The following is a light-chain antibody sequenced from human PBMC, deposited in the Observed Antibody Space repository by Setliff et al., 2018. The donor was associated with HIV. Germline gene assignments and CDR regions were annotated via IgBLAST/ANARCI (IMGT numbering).Light chain of an antibody. CDR1: SSDVGGYSY. CDR3: SSYAITNTLP. Sequence: QSALTQPASASGSPGQSITISCTGTSSDVGGYSYVSWYQQHPGKAPKLIIYEVRNRPSGVSNRFSGSKSGNTASLTISGLQAEDEADYYCSSYAITNTLPFGTGTKVTVL. V-gene: IGLV2-14*01. CDR2: EVR. J-gene: IGLJ1*01.